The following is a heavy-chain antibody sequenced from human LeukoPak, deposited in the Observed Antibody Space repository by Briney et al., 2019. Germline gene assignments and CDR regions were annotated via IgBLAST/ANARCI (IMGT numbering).Heavy chain of an antibody. CDR3: ARDEGSYYDSSGYFDY. CDR2: ISYDGSNK. J-gene: IGHJ4*02. V-gene: IGHV3-30-3*01. Sequence: PGGSLRLSCAASGFTFSSYAMHWVRQAPGKGLEWVAVISYDGSNKYYADSVKGRFTISRDNSKNTLYLQMNSLRAEDTAVYYCARDEGSYYDSSGYFDYWGQGTLVPVSS. D-gene: IGHD3-22*01. CDR1: GFTFSSYA.